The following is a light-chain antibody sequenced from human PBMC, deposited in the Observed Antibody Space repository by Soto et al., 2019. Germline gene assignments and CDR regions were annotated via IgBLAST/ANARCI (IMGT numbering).Light chain of an antibody. J-gene: IGLJ1*01. CDR1: SSDVGAYDY. CDR2: HXT. CDR3: FSYAGDYGYI. Sequence: QSALTQPHSVSGSPGQSVTISCTGTSSDVGAYDYGSWHQHHPGKVPKLIIHHXTTRPXXXXDXFSGSKSGNTASLTISGXXXXXXXDYYCFSYAGDYGYIFGTGTKLTVL. V-gene: IGLV2-11*01.